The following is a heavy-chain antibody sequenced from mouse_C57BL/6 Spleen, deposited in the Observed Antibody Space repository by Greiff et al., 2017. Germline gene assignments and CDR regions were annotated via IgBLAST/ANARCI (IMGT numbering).Heavy chain of an antibody. CDR1: GFTFSDYY. CDR2: INYDGSST. Sequence: EVMLVESEGGLVQPGSSMKLSCTASGFTFSDYYMAWVRQVPEKGLEWVANINYDGSSTYYLDYLKSRFIIARYNAKNILYLQMSSLKSEDTATYYCAREGGYYDYFDYWGQGTTLTVSS. CDR3: AREGGYYDYFDY. J-gene: IGHJ2*01. D-gene: IGHD2-3*01. V-gene: IGHV5-16*01.